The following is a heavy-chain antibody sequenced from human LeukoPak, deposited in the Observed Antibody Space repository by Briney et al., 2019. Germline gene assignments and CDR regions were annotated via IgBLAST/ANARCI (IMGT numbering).Heavy chain of an antibody. J-gene: IGHJ4*02. CDR1: GGSISSSSRY. V-gene: IGHV4-39*07. D-gene: IGHD3-10*01. CDR2: IYYSGTT. Sequence: PSETLSLTCTVSGGSISSSSRYWGWIRQPPGKGLEWIGSIYYSGTTYYSPSLKSRVTISVDTSKNQFSLNLTSVTAADTAVYYCARGALEHYYGSGSYRFDYWGQGTLVTVSS. CDR3: ARGALEHYYGSGSYRFDY.